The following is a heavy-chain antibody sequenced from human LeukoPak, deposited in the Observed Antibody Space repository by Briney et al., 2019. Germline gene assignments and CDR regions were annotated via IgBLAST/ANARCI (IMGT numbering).Heavy chain of an antibody. J-gene: IGHJ3*02. Sequence: SETLSLTCTVSGGSISSYYWSWIRQPPGKGLEWIGYIYYSGSTNYNPSLKSRVTISVDTSKNQFSLKLSSVTAADTAVYYCAGEPIGGQQPGAFDIWGQGTMVTVSS. CDR3: AGEPIGGQQPGAFDI. CDR2: IYYSGST. V-gene: IGHV4-59*01. D-gene: IGHD6-13*01. CDR1: GGSISSYY.